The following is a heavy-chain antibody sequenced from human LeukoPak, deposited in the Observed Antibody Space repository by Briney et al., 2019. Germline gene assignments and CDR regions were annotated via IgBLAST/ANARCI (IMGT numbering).Heavy chain of an antibody. CDR2: FDPEDGEA. Sequence: ASVKVSCKVSGYTLTELSMHWVRQAPGKGLEWMGGFDPEDGEAIYAQKFQGRVTMTEDTSTDTAYMELSSLRSEDTAVYYCATQYYYGSGSYFRRWGQGTLVTVSS. V-gene: IGHV1-24*01. CDR1: GYTLTELS. CDR3: ATQYYYGSGSYFRR. J-gene: IGHJ4*02. D-gene: IGHD3-10*01.